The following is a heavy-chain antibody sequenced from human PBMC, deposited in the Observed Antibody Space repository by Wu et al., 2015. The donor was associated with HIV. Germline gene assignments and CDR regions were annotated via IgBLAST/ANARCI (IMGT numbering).Heavy chain of an antibody. CDR1: GGTFSSYG. Sequence: QVQLVQSGAEVKKPGSSVKVSCKTSGGTFSSYGVSWVRQAPGQGLEWLGWINPNTGDTNYAQIFRGRVTMTRDTSITTAYMELSRLTSDDTAVYYCARGREYKEYDMGNWLDPWGQGTLVTVSS. J-gene: IGHJ5*02. CDR3: ARGREYKEYDMGNWLDP. CDR2: INPNTGDT. V-gene: IGHV1-2*02. D-gene: IGHD5-12*01.